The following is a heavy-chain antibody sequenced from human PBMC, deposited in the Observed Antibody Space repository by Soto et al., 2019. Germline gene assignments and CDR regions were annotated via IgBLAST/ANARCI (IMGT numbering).Heavy chain of an antibody. D-gene: IGHD3-10*01. CDR2: ISYDGSNK. Sequence: GGSLRLSCAASGFTFSSYAMHWVRQAPGKGLEWVAVISYDGSNKYYADSVKGRFTISRDNSKNTLYLQMNSLRAEDTAVYYCARDLAVTTFYYYYCTTGHVLSVTMVRGARGDAFDIWGQGTMVTVSS. CDR3: ARDLAVTTFYYYYCTTGHVLSVTMVRGARGDAFDI. J-gene: IGHJ3*02. V-gene: IGHV3-30-3*01. CDR1: GFTFSSYA.